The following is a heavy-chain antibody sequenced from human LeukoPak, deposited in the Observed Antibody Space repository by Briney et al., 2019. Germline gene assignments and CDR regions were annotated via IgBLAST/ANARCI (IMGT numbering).Heavy chain of an antibody. CDR1: GFAFSSYA. Sequence: PGGSLRLSCAASGFAFSSYAMSWVRQAPGKGLEWVSAISGSGGSTYYADSVKGRFTISRDNSKYTLYLQMNSLRAEDTAVYYCAKDQFTQEGYFDYWGQGTLVTVSS. J-gene: IGHJ4*02. V-gene: IGHV3-23*01. CDR3: AKDQFTQEGYFDY. D-gene: IGHD5-24*01. CDR2: ISGSGGST.